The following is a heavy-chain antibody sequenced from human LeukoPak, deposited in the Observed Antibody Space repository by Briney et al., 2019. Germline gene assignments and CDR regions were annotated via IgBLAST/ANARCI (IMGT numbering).Heavy chain of an antibody. CDR2: IYHSGST. CDR3: ARIRAFGELYFDY. Sequence: PSETLSLTCTVSGYSISSGYYWGWIRQPPGKGLEWIGSIYHSGSTYYNPSLKSRVTISVDTSKNQFSLKLSSVTAADTAVYYCARIRAFGELYFDYWGQGTLVTVSS. D-gene: IGHD3-10*01. V-gene: IGHV4-38-2*02. CDR1: GYSISSGYY. J-gene: IGHJ4*02.